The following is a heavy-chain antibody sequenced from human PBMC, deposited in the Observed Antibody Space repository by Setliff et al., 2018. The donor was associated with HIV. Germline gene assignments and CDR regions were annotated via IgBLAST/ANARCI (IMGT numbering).Heavy chain of an antibody. CDR2: IYHGGST. CDR1: GGSISSSNW. Sequence: ETLSLTCAVSGGSISSSNWWSWVRQPPGKGLEWIGEIYHGGSTNYNPSLKSRVTISVDTSKNQFSLKLSSVTAADTAVYYCARGKWFGESRRPYYFDYWGQGTLVTVSS. CDR3: ARGKWFGESRRPYYFDY. D-gene: IGHD3-10*01. J-gene: IGHJ4*02. V-gene: IGHV4-4*02.